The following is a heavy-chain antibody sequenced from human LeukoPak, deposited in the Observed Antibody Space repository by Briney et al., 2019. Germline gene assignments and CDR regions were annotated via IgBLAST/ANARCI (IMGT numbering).Heavy chain of an antibody. V-gene: IGHV3-7*03. J-gene: IGHJ4*02. D-gene: IGHD6-6*01. CDR2: TKQDGSEK. CDR3: AKDPGVWWQLVLYFDY. Sequence: GGSLRLSCAGSGFIFNSYWMSWVRQAPGKGLEWVANTKQDGSEKYYLDSVKGRFTISRGNAKNSLYLQMNSLRAEDTAVYYCAKDPGVWWQLVLYFDYWGQGTLVTVSS. CDR1: GFIFNSYW.